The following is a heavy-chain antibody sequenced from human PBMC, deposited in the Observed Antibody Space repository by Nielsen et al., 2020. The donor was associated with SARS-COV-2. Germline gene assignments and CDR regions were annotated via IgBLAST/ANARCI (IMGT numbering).Heavy chain of an antibody. CDR2: IYYSGST. V-gene: IGHV4-39*01. CDR3: ARRITMVRGGVRQNDFDD. Sequence: SETLSLTCTVSGGSISSSSYYWGWIRQPPGKGLEWIGSIYYSGSTYYNPSLKSRVTISVDTSKNQFSLKLSSVTAADTAVYYCARRITMVRGGVRQNDFDDWGQGTLVTVSS. CDR1: GGSISSSSYY. D-gene: IGHD3-10*01. J-gene: IGHJ4*02.